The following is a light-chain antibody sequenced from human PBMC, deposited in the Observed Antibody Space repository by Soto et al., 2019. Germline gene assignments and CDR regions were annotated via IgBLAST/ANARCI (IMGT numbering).Light chain of an antibody. V-gene: IGKV1-39*01. J-gene: IGKJ4*01. CDR3: QQTYSTLYT. Sequence: DIQMTQSPSSLSASVGDRVTITCRARQSISSYLNWYQQKPGKAPKLLIYAASSLQIGVPSRFSGSGSGTDFTLTISSLQPEDFATYYCQQTYSTLYTFGGGATVEIK. CDR2: AAS. CDR1: QSISSY.